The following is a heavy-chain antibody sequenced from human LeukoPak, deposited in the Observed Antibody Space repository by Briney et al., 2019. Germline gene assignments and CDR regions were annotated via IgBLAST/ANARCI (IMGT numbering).Heavy chain of an antibody. V-gene: IGHV1-24*01. CDR1: GYTLTELS. CDR2: FDPEDGET. D-gene: IGHD3-10*01. CDR3: AKDSRITYYYGSGSYPWYGMDV. Sequence: ASVKVSCKVSGYTLTELSMHWVRQAPGKGLEWMGGFDPEDGETIYAQKFQGRVTMTEDTSTDTAYMELSSLRAEDTALYYCAKDSRITYYYGSGSYPWYGMDVWGQGTTVTVSS. J-gene: IGHJ6*02.